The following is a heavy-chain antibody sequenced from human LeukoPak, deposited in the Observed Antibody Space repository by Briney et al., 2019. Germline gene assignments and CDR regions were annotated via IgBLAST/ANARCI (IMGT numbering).Heavy chain of an antibody. CDR2: DGSMN. CDR3: ARMSGIAVAAIWISYFDY. J-gene: IGHJ4*02. Sequence: DGSMNYYVDSVKARFTISRDNANTSLYLQMNSLRAEDTAVYYCARMSGIAVAAIWISYFDYWGQGTLVTVSS. D-gene: IGHD6-19*01. V-gene: IGHV3-7*03.